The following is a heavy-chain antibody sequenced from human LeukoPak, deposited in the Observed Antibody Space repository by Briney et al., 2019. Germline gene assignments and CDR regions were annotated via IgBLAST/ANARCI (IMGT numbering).Heavy chain of an antibody. CDR1: GYTFTGYY. Sequence: ASVKLSCKASGYTFTGYYMHWVRRAPGPGLERMGWISVYNGNTKYPQKFQGRVTMTTDTSTSTAYMELRSLRSDDTAVYYCARYDRYCSGGDCHYYFDYWGQGTLVTVSS. J-gene: IGHJ4*02. V-gene: IGHV1-18*04. CDR2: ISVYNGNT. CDR3: ARYDRYCSGGDCHYYFDY. D-gene: IGHD2-15*01.